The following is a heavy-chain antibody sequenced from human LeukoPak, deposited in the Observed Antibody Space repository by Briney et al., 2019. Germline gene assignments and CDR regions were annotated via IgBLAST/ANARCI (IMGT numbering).Heavy chain of an antibody. Sequence: GESLKISCKGSGYSFTSHWISWVRQMPGKGLEWMGRIDPSDSYTNYSPSFQGHVTISADKSISTAYLQWSSQKASDTAMYYCARGYGSGRYHFDYWGQGTLVTVSS. D-gene: IGHD3-10*01. CDR3: ARGYGSGRYHFDY. CDR1: GYSFTSHW. J-gene: IGHJ4*02. V-gene: IGHV5-10-1*01. CDR2: IDPSDSYT.